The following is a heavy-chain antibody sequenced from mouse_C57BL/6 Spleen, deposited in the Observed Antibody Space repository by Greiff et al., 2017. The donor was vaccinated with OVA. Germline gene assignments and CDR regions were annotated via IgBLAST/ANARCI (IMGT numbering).Heavy chain of an antibody. V-gene: IGHV1-62-2*01. J-gene: IGHJ1*03. D-gene: IGHD2-2*01. CDR2: FYPGSGSI. CDR1: GYTFTEYP. CDR3: ARHEDREALYGYDDWYFDV. Sequence: QVQLQQSGAELVKPGASVKLSCKASGYTFTEYPIHWVKQRSGQGLEWIGWFYPGSGSIKYNEKFKDKATLNADKSSRTVYMELSRLTSEDSAVYFCARHEDREALYGYDDWYFDVWGTGTTVTVSS.